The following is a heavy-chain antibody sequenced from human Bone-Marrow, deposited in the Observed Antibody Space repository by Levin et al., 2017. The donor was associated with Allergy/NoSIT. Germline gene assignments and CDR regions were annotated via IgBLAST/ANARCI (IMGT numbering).Heavy chain of an antibody. D-gene: IGHD2-21*01. CDR1: GFSFDDYA. V-gene: IGHV3-9*01. Sequence: GGSLRLSCEASGFSFDDYAMHWVRQAPGQGLEWVSGISWASANTGYADSVKGRFTISRDNPKNSLYLQMDSLRPDDTALYYCAKDIGATVIGVQAFDIWGQGTMVIVAS. CDR2: ISWASANT. J-gene: IGHJ3*02. CDR3: AKDIGATVIGVQAFDI.